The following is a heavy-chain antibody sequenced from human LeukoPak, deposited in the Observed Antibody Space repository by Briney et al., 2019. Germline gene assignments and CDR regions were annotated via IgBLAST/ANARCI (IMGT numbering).Heavy chain of an antibody. D-gene: IGHD6-13*01. Sequence: PSETLSLTCTVSGGSISSSSYYWSWIRQPPGKGLEWIGYIYYSGSTNYNPSLKSRVTISVDPSKNQFSLKPSSVTAADTAVYYCARGYSSSWYGRPEGNWFDPWGQGTLVTVSS. V-gene: IGHV4-61*01. CDR3: ARGYSSSWYGRPEGNWFDP. CDR2: IYYSGST. CDR1: GGSISSSSYY. J-gene: IGHJ5*02.